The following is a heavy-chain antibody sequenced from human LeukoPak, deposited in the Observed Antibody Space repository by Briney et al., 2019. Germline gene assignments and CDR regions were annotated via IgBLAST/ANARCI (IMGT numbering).Heavy chain of an antibody. V-gene: IGHV1-18*01. CDR3: ARDRYSSSWYYYYYYMDV. CDR2: ISAYNGNT. J-gene: IGHJ6*03. CDR1: GYTLTSYG. Sequence: GASVKVSCKASGYTLTSYGISWVRQAPGQGLEWMGWISAYNGNTNYAQKLQGRVTMTTDTSTSTAYMELRSLRSDDTAVYYCARDRYSSSWYYYYYYMDVWGKGTTVTISS. D-gene: IGHD6-13*01.